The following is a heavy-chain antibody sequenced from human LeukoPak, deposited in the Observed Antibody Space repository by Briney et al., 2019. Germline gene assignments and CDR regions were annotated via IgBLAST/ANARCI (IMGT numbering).Heavy chain of an antibody. V-gene: IGHV4-34*01. CDR2: INHSGST. CDR3: ARGRRHFDY. J-gene: IGHJ4*02. Sequence: SETLSLTCAVYGGSFSGYYWSWIRQPPGKGLEWIGEINHSGSTNYNPSLKSRVTISVDTSKNQFSLKLSSVTAADTAAYYCARGRRHFDYWGQGTLVTVSS. CDR1: GGSFSGYY.